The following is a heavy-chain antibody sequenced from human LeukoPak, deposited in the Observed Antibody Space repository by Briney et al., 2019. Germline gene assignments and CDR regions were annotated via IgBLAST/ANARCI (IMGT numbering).Heavy chain of an antibody. CDR2: IYYSGST. D-gene: IGHD6-6*01. J-gene: IGHJ5*02. CDR3: AREIIAAHNWFDP. CDR1: GGSISSSSYY. Sequence: PSETLSLTCTVSGGSISSSSYYWDWIRQPPGKGLEWIGSIYYSGSTYYNPSLKSRVTISVDTSKNQFSLKLSSVTAADTAVYYCAREIIAAHNWFDPWGQGTLVTVSS. V-gene: IGHV4-39*07.